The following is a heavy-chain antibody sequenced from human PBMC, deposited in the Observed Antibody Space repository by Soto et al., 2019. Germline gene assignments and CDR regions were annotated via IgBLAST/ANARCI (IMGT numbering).Heavy chain of an antibody. Sequence: EVRLVEAGGGLVQPGGYLRLSCAASGVTVGNNYMSWVRQAPGKGLEWVSVTYSGGDTRYADSVKGRFTMSRDSTKNTVYVQMASLSADATAVYFCARNVPVTALGYWGQGSLVTVSS. CDR2: TYSGGDT. CDR3: ARNVPVTALGY. J-gene: IGHJ4*02. CDR1: GVTVGNNY. D-gene: IGHD2-21*02. V-gene: IGHV3-66*01.